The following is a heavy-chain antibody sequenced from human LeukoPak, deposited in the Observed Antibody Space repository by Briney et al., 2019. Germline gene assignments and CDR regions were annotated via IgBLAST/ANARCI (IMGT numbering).Heavy chain of an antibody. V-gene: IGHV3-53*01. Sequence: GGSLRLSCVASGFTVSSNYMSWVRQAAGKGLEWVSVIYSGGSTYYADSVKGRFTISRDNSKNTLYLQMNSLRAEDTAVYYCARNSGYDGGIVDYWGQGTLVTVSS. D-gene: IGHD5-12*01. CDR2: IYSGGST. CDR1: GFTVSSNY. J-gene: IGHJ4*02. CDR3: ARNSGYDGGIVDY.